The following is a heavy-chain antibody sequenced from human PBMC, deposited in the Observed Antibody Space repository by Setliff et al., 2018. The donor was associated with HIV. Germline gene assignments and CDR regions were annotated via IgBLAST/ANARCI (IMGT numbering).Heavy chain of an antibody. V-gene: IGHV4-59*08. CDR3: ARAITFHDAFDI. D-gene: IGHD1-20*01. J-gene: IGHJ3*02. CDR2: IYNSGRT. Sequence: SETLSLTCTVSGGSISSYYWSWIRQPPGKGLEWIGYIYNSGRTNYNPSLKSRITISVDTSKKQFSLKLSSVTAADTAVYYCARAITFHDAFDIWGQGTMVTVSS. CDR1: GGSISSYY.